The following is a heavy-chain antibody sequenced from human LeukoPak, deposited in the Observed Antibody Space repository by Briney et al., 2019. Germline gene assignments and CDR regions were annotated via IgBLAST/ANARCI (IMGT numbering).Heavy chain of an antibody. CDR3: ARGLGVVTAQSEQPKPIYFDL. V-gene: IGHV1-18*01. Sequence: GAAAKVSCKASGYTFTSYGIGWVRPAPGQGLEWMGWISPYNGNINHAQNLHGSVTMTTGTSTSTAYMELRSLRSDDTAVYYCARGLGVVTAQSEQPKPIYFDLWGRGTQVTVSS. J-gene: IGHJ2*01. CDR1: GYTFTSYG. D-gene: IGHD2-21*02. CDR2: ISPYNGNI.